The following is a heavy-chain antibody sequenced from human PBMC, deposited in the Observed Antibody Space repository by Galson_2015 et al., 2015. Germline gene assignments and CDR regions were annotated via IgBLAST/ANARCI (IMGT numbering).Heavy chain of an antibody. CDR3: ASRNERQHLGGNYYYIMDV. CDR2: IMPIFGTA. CDR1: GGTFRTYA. J-gene: IGHJ6*02. D-gene: IGHD6-13*01. Sequence: SVKVSCKASGGTFRTYAISWVRQAPGQGLEWLGGIMPIFGTADYAQKLQGRVTITADDSTSTVYMELSSLKSEDTAVYYCASRNERQHLGGNYYYIMDVWGQGTTVTVSS. V-gene: IGHV1-69*13.